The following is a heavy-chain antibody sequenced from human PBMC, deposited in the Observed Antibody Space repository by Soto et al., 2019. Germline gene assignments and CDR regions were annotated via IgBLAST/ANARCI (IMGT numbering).Heavy chain of an antibody. V-gene: IGHV4-39*01. D-gene: IGHD2-2*01. Sequence: QLQLQESGPGLVKPSETLSLTCTVSGGSISSSYSYWGWIRQPPGKGLEWIGSFYYSGSTYYNPSLKSRVTRSVDTSKNQFSLKLSSVTAADSAVYYCARPAYCSGPICYGRHFDYWGQGTLVTVSS. CDR1: GGSISSSYSY. CDR3: ARPAYCSGPICYGRHFDY. CDR2: FYYSGST. J-gene: IGHJ4*02.